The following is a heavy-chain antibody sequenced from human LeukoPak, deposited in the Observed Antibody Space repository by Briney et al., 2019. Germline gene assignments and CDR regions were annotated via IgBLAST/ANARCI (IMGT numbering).Heavy chain of an antibody. CDR1: GLTFSSYA. CDR3: AKDPVVYHGGSGWHYFDY. J-gene: IGHJ4*02. D-gene: IGHD6-19*01. Sequence: GGSLRLSCAVSGLTFSSYAMSWVRQAPGRGPEWVSTIGGSGDRTYYADSVKGRFTISRDNSKNTLYLQVNSLRAEDTALYYCAKDPVVYHGGSGWHYFDYWGQGTLVTVSS. CDR2: IGGSGDRT. V-gene: IGHV3-23*01.